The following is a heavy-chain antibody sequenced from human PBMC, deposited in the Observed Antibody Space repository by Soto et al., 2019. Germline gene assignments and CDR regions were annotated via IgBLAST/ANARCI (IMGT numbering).Heavy chain of an antibody. J-gene: IGHJ4*02. CDR2: ISGTGGST. D-gene: IGHD6-13*01. CDR3: AKGSAAARPYFFDY. CDR1: GFTFNNYA. V-gene: IGHV3-23*01. Sequence: GGSLRLSCAASGFTFNNYAMNWVRQAPGKGLEWVATISGTGGSTYYADSVKGRFTISRDNSKNTLTLQMSSLRAEDTAMYYCAKGSAAARPYFFDYWGQGTPVTVSS.